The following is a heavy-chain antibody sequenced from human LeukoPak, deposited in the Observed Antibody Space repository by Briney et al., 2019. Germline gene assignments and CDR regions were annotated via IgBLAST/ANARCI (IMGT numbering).Heavy chain of an antibody. CDR2: IYYSGST. D-gene: IGHD3-3*01. CDR3: AKSITIFGVPA. V-gene: IGHV4-39*01. CDR1: GGSIISSSYY. J-gene: IGHJ1*01. Sequence: SSETLSLTCTVSGGSIISSSYYWGWIRQPPGKGLEWIGSIYYSGSTYYNPSLKSRVTISVDTSKNQFSLKLSSVTAADTAVYYCAKSITIFGVPAWGQSTMVTLSS.